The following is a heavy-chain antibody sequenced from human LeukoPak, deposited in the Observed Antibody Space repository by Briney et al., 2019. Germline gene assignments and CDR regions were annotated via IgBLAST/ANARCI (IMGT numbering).Heavy chain of an antibody. J-gene: IGHJ4*02. V-gene: IGHV1-2*02. CDR2: INPNSGGS. Sequence: WASVKVSCKASGYTFTGYYMHWVRQAPGQGLEWMGWINPNSGGSNYAQKFQGRVTMTRDTSISTAYMELSRLRSDDTAVYYCARGGYCSDGSCYMMTGDYWGQGTLVTVSS. D-gene: IGHD2-15*01. CDR3: ARGGYCSDGSCYMMTGDY. CDR1: GYTFTGYY.